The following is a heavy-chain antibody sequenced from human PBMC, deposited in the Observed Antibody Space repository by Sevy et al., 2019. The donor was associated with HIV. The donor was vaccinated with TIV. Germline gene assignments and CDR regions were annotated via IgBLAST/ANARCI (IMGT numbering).Heavy chain of an antibody. CDR2: ISGSGGST. D-gene: IGHD3-10*01. V-gene: IGHV3-23*01. CDR3: AKDRVSGTYYTGDFDY. Sequence: GGSLRLSCAASGFTFSTYATTWVRQAPGKGLEWVSVISGSGGSTYYADSVKGRFTISRDNSKNTLYLQMNSLRAEDTAVYYCAKDRVSGTYYTGDFDYWGQGTLVTVSS. CDR1: GFTFSTYA. J-gene: IGHJ4*02.